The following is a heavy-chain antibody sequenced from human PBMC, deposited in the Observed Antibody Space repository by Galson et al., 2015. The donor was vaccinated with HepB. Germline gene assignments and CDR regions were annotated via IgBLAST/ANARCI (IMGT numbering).Heavy chain of an antibody. Sequence: SLRLSCAASGFTFSSYAMSWVRQAPGKGLEWVSAISGSGGSTYYADSVKGRFAISRDNSKNTPYLQMNSLRAEDTAVYYCAKDYYDSSGYYYYYGMDVWGQGTTVTVSS. V-gene: IGHV3-23*01. CDR1: GFTFSSYA. J-gene: IGHJ6*02. D-gene: IGHD3-22*01. CDR2: ISGSGGST. CDR3: AKDYYDSSGYYYYYGMDV.